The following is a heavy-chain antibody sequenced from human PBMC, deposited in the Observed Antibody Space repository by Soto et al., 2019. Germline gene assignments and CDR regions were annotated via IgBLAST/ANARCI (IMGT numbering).Heavy chain of an antibody. CDR2: IRETGNT. J-gene: IGHJ4*02. D-gene: IGHD1-26*01. CDR3: AKQQMGVIRALDY. Sequence: PGGSLRLSCAASGFTFSNYAMSWIRQAPGKGLEWVSTIRETGNTYYADSVRDRFATSRDNSENTLYLQMSSLRAEDTAVYYCAKQQMGVIRALDYWGQGTLVTVSS. V-gene: IGHV3-23*01. CDR1: GFTFSNYA.